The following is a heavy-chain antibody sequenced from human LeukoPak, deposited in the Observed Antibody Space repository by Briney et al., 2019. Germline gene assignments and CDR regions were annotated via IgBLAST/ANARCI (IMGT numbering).Heavy chain of an antibody. Sequence: SETLSLTCTVSGGSISSYYWSWIRQPAGKGLEWIGRIYISGSTNYNPSLKSRVTMSVDMSKNQFSLKLSSVTAADMAVYYCASSYTNYRELHYWGQGTLVTVSS. D-gene: IGHD4-11*01. V-gene: IGHV4-4*07. CDR1: GGSISSYY. CDR3: ASSYTNYRELHY. CDR2: IYISGST. J-gene: IGHJ4*02.